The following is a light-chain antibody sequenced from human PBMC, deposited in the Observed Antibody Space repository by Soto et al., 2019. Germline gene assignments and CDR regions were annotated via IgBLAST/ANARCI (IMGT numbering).Light chain of an antibody. J-gene: IGLJ3*02. V-gene: IGLV1-40*01. CDR1: SSNIGAGYD. CDR3: QSYDSSLSAWV. Sequence: QSVLTQPPSVSGAPGQRVTISCTGSSSNIGAGYDVHWYQLLPGTAPKLLIYFNSNRPSGVPDRFSGSKSGTSASLAITGLQAEDEADYYCQSYDSSLSAWVFGGGTKVTVL. CDR2: FNS.